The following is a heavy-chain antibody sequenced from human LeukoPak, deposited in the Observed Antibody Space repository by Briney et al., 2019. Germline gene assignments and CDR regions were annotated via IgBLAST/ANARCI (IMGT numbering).Heavy chain of an antibody. D-gene: IGHD4-17*01. CDR3: ARVVYPAAPDDYGADGFDY. Sequence: SVKVSFKASGGTFSSYAISWVRQAPGQGLEWMGGIIPIFGTANYAQKFQGRVTITADESTSTAYMELSSLRSEDTAVYYCARVVYPAAPDDYGADGFDYWGQGTLVTVSS. CDR1: GGTFSSYA. V-gene: IGHV1-69*01. CDR2: IIPIFGTA. J-gene: IGHJ4*02.